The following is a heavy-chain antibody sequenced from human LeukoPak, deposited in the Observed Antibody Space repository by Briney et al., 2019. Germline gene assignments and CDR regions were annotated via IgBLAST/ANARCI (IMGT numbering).Heavy chain of an antibody. Sequence: PGGSLRLSCVASGFTLSSYSMNWVRQAPGKGLEGVSYISDTGSTIAYADSVKGRFTMSRDEAKNSLHLQMNSLRDEDTAVHYCTRRFDSWGQGVLVTVSS. V-gene: IGHV3-48*02. CDR2: ISDTGSTI. CDR3: TRRFDS. J-gene: IGHJ4*02. CDR1: GFTLSSYS.